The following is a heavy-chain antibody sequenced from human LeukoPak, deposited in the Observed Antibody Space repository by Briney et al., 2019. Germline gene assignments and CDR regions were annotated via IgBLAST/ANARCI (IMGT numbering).Heavy chain of an antibody. D-gene: IGHD5-12*01. CDR1: GFIFRDYV. CDR3: ARDAGWLRSFDY. J-gene: IGHJ4*02. CDR2: TSFDESTK. V-gene: IGHV3-30-3*01. Sequence: PGGSLRLPCAASGFIFRDYVMNWVRQAPGKGLEWVAVTSFDESTKHYADSVQGRFTISRDNSKNTLYLQMNSLRAEDTAVYFCARDAGWLRSFDYWGQGTLVTVSS.